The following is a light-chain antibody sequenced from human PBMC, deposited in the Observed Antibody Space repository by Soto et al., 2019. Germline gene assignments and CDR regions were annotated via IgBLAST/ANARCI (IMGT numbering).Light chain of an antibody. J-gene: IGKJ5*01. CDR1: QSLIYSNGKTY. V-gene: IGKV2-30*01. Sequence: VLLTQSPLTLPVTLGQPSPISCRSSQSLIYSNGKTYLNWYQQRPGQVPRRIIYEVSNRDFGVPDRFSGSGSGTDFTLTISRLEPEDFAVFYCQVYGPSHTITFGQGTRLEIK. CDR3: QVYGPSHTIT. CDR2: EVS.